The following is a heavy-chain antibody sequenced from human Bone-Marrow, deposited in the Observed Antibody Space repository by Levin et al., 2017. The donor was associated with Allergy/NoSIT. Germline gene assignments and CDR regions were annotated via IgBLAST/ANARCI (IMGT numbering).Heavy chain of an antibody. Sequence: SETLSLTCSVSGGSISGSSYYWGWIRQPPGKGLEWIAKIHYNGRTSYNPSLKSRVIVFVDTSKNQFSLRLSSVTAADTALFYCARYGGRSFSDWFDPWGQGTLVTVSS. CDR2: IHYNGRT. J-gene: IGHJ5*02. CDR3: ARYGGRSFSDWFDP. CDR1: GGSISGSSYY. D-gene: IGHD2-15*01. V-gene: IGHV4-39*01.